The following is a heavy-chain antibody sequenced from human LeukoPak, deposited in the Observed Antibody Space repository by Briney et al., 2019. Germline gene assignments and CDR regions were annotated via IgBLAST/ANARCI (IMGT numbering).Heavy chain of an antibody. D-gene: IGHD5-18*01. CDR1: GFTISTYG. V-gene: IGHV3-30*18. Sequence: GGSLRLSCAVSGFTISTYGMQWIRQAPGKGLEWVAVISYDGSNEYYADSVKGRFTISRDDSKNTVYLQMNSLRPEDTAVYYCAKDPSYVDVAMTHYFDDWGQGTLVTVSS. CDR2: ISYDGSNE. CDR3: AKDPSYVDVAMTHYFDD. J-gene: IGHJ4*02.